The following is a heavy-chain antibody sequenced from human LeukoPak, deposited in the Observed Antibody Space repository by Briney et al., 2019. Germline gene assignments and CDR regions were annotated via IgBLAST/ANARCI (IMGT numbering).Heavy chain of an antibody. V-gene: IGHV3-23*01. CDR2: ITTSGST. D-gene: IGHD3-22*01. J-gene: IGHJ4*02. CDR1: GFTFSSYG. Sequence: GGSLRLSCAASGFTFSSYGMTWVRQAPGKGLEWVSAITTSGSTYYAGSVKGRFTISRDNSKNTLYLQMNTLRAEDTAVYYCAKRIGYVDYWGQGTLVTVSS. CDR3: AKRIGYVDY.